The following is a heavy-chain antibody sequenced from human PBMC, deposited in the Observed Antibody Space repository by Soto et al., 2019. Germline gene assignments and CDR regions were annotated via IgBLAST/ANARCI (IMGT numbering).Heavy chain of an antibody. J-gene: IGHJ4*02. CDR2: INHSGST. V-gene: IGHV4-34*01. D-gene: IGHD3-3*01. CDR1: GGSFSGYY. Sequence: SETLSLTCAVYGGSFSGYYWSWIRQPPGKGLEWIGEINHSGSTNYNPSLKSRVTISVDTSKNQFSLKLSSVTAADTAVYYCALWTDGGVFDYWGQGTLVTSPQ. CDR3: ALWTDGGVFDY.